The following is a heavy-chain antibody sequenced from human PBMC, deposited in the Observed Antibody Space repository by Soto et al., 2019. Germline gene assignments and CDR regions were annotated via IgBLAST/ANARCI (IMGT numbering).Heavy chain of an antibody. Sequence: SETLSLTCTVSGGSISSYYWSWIRQPPGKGLEWIGYIYYSGSTNYNPSPKSRVTISVDTSKNQFSLKLSSVTAADTAVYYCARGDRGPIRYWGQGTLVTVPQ. J-gene: IGHJ4*02. V-gene: IGHV4-59*01. CDR2: IYYSGST. CDR1: GGSISSYY. CDR3: ARGDRGPIRY.